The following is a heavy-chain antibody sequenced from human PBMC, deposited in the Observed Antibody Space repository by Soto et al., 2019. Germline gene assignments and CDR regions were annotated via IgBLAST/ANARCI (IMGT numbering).Heavy chain of an antibody. CDR1: GGSISTTNW. D-gene: IGHD5-18*01. V-gene: IGHV4-4*02. Sequence: PSETLSLTCAVSGGSISTTNWWGWVRQSPGRGLEWIGEIYHNGNTNYNPPLRSRVTMSMDKSNNQFSLDLTSVTAADTAVYYCARRYGSCFDYWGQGTLVTVSS. CDR2: IYHNGNT. CDR3: ARRYGSCFDY. J-gene: IGHJ4*02.